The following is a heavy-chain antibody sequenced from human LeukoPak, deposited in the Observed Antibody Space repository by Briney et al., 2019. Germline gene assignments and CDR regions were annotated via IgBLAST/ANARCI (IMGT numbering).Heavy chain of an antibody. V-gene: IGHV3-21*01. CDR2: ISSSSGYI. CDR3: ARVGIRFLEQYYFDY. Sequence: PGGSLRLSCAASGFTFSNYGMNCVRQAPGKGLEWLSYISSSSGYIYYADSVKGRFTVSRDNAMNSLFLQMNSLIAEDTAVYYCARVGIRFLEQYYFDYWGQGTLVTVSS. CDR1: GFTFSNYG. D-gene: IGHD3-3*01. J-gene: IGHJ4*02.